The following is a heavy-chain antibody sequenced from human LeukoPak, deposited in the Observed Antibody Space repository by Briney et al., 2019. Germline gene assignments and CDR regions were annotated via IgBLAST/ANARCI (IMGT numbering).Heavy chain of an antibody. J-gene: IGHJ3*01. V-gene: IGHV4-34*01. D-gene: IGHD3-22*01. CDR1: GGSFSNYY. CDR2: INHSGST. CDR3: ARDRYYYDSSGYPDSL. Sequence: SETLSLTCAVYGGSFSNYYWSWIRQPPGRGLEWIGEINHSGSTNYNPSLKSRVTISLDTSKNQFSLKLSSVTAADTAVYYCARDRYYYDSSGYPDSLWGQGTMVTVSS.